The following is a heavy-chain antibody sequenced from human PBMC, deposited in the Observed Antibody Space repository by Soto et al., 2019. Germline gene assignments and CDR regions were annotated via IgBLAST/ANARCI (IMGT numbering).Heavy chain of an antibody. CDR3: AKDLGIASSRDV. J-gene: IGHJ6*02. V-gene: IGHV3-30*18. D-gene: IGHD6-13*01. Sequence: PGGSLRLSCAASGFTFSSYGMHWVRQAPGKGLEWVAVISYDGSNKYYADSVKGRFTISRDNSKNTLYLQMNSLRAEDTAVYYCAKDLGIASSRDVWGQGTTVTVSS. CDR2: ISYDGSNK. CDR1: GFTFSSYG.